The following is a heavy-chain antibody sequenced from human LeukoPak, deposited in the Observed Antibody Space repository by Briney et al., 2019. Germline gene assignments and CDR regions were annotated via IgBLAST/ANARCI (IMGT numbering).Heavy chain of an antibody. CDR1: GGSFSGYY. Sequence: PSETLSLTCDVYGGSFSGYYWSWIRQPPGKGLEWIGEINHSGSTNYNPSLKNRVTISVDTSKNQFSLKLSSVTAAETAVYYCARARIAGKYFDYWGQGTLVTVSS. CDR3: ARARIAGKYFDY. D-gene: IGHD6-13*01. J-gene: IGHJ4*02. CDR2: INHSGST. V-gene: IGHV4-34*01.